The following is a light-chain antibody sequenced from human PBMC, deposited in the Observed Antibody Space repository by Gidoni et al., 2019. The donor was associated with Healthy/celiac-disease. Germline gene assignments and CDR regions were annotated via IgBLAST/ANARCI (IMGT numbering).Light chain of an antibody. CDR1: SSDVGGYNY. CDR3: SSYTSSSTLAV. V-gene: IGLV2-14*01. CDR2: DVS. Sequence: QSALTQPASVSGSPGQSITISCTGTSSDVGGYNYFSWYQQNPGKAPKLMIYDVSNRPSGVSNRFSGSKSGNTASLTISGLQAEDEADYYCSSYTSSSTLAVFGGGTKLTVL. J-gene: IGLJ2*01.